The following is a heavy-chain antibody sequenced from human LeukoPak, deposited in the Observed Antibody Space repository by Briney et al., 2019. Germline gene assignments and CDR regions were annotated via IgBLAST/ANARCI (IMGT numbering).Heavy chain of an antibody. CDR3: ARRRSGYGQIDY. Sequence: SETLSLTCTASGGSISSSSYYWGWIRQPPGKGLEWIGSIYYSGSTYYNPSLKSRVTISVDTSKNQFSLKLVSVTAADTAVYYCARRRSGYGQIDYWGQGTLVTVSS. D-gene: IGHD5-12*01. CDR2: IYYSGST. V-gene: IGHV4-39*01. J-gene: IGHJ4*02. CDR1: GGSISSSSYY.